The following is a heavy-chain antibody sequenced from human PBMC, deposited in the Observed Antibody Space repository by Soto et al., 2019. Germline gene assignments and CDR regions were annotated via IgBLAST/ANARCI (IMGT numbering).Heavy chain of an antibody. Sequence: EVQLVETGGGLIQPGGSLRLSCAASGFTVSSNYMSWVRQAPGKGLEWVSVIYSGGSTYYADSVKGRFTISRDNTKNTLYLQMNRLRAEDTAVYYCARDTLVGATTGDYYYYGMDVWGQGTTVTVSS. CDR2: IYSGGST. V-gene: IGHV3-53*02. J-gene: IGHJ6*02. CDR3: ARDTLVGATTGDYYYYGMDV. D-gene: IGHD1-26*01. CDR1: GFTVSSNY.